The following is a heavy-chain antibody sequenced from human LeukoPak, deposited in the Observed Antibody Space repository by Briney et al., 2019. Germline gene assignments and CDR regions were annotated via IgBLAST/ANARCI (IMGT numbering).Heavy chain of an antibody. CDR2: ISYTGGTK. V-gene: IGHV3-30-3*01. D-gene: IGHD6-25*01. J-gene: IGHJ4*02. Sequence: GRSLRLSCAASGFTFSNYPMHWVRQAPGKGLEWVAVISYTGGTKSYAASVKGRFTISRDDSKSTLYLEMNSLRPEDTATYYCARDPQRGPPDYFDHWGQGTLVTVSS. CDR1: GFTFSNYP. CDR3: ARDPQRGPPDYFDH.